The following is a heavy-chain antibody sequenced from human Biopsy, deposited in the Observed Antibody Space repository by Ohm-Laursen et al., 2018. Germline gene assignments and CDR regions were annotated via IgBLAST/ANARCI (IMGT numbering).Heavy chain of an antibody. CDR1: GGSISNNNYY. V-gene: IGHV4-61*05. D-gene: IGHD4-23*01. J-gene: IGHJ4*02. Sequence: SETLSLTCTVSGGSISNNNYYWGWIRQPPGKGLEWIGDVYYSGTTNYNPSLKSRLTISVDTSKNQFSLNLNSVTAADTAVYYCARGSNDFGGLYFPRWGQGTLLTVSS. CDR2: VYYSGTT. CDR3: ARGSNDFGGLYFPR.